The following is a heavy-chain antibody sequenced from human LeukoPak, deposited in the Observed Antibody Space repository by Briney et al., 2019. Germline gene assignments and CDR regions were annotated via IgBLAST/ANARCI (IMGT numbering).Heavy chain of an antibody. CDR2: ISNSRSII. D-gene: IGHD1-26*01. V-gene: IGHV3-48*01. Sequence: GGSLRLSCAASGFTFSSYAMHWVRQAPGKGLEWVSYISNSRSIIYYSDSVKGRFTISRDDAKNSLYLQMNSLRAEDTAVYYCARRQGRRGIGGPTTLKGAFDIWGQGTKVTVSS. J-gene: IGHJ3*02. CDR3: ARRQGRRGIGGPTTLKGAFDI. CDR1: GFTFSSYA.